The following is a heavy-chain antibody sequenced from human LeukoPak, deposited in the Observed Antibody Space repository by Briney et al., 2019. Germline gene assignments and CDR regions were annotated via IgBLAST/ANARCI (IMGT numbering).Heavy chain of an antibody. D-gene: IGHD5-18*01. CDR3: ASVISYGRFDY. Sequence: SQTLSLTCAVYGGSFSGYYWSWIRQPPGKGLESIGEINHSGSTNYNPSLKSRVTISVDTSKNQFSLKLSSVTAADTAVYYCASVISYGRFDYWGQGTLVTVSS. CDR2: INHSGST. V-gene: IGHV4-34*01. CDR1: GGSFSGYY. J-gene: IGHJ4*02.